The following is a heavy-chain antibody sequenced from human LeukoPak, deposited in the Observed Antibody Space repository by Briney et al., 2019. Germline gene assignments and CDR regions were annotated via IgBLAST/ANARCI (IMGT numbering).Heavy chain of an antibody. CDR1: GFTFSSYG. CDR3: ARDRLTTVVTPELDDRAFDI. Sequence: GRSLRLSCAASGFTFSSYGMHWVRQAPGKGLEWVAVISYDGFNKYYVDSVKGRFTISRDNSKNTLYLQMNSLRAEDTAVYYCARDRLTTVVTPELDDRAFDIWGQGTMVTVSS. J-gene: IGHJ3*02. V-gene: IGHV3-30*03. CDR2: ISYDGFNK. D-gene: IGHD4-23*01.